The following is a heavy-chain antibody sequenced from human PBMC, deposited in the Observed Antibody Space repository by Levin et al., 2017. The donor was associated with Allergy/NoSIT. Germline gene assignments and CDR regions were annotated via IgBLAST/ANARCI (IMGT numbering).Heavy chain of an antibody. Sequence: SVKVSCKASGGTFTSYTIYWVRQAPGQGLEWMGGIIPFFGTANYAQKFQGRVTIIADTSTNTAYMELSSLRSEDTAVYYCASSAAGTSFYYYYMDVWGKGTTVTVSS. CDR1: GGTFTSYT. V-gene: IGHV1-69*06. CDR2: IIPFFGTA. D-gene: IGHD6-13*01. J-gene: IGHJ6*03. CDR3: ASSAAGTSFYYYYMDV.